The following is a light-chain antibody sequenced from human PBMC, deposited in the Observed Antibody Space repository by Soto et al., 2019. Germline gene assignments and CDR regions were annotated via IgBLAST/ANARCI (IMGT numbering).Light chain of an antibody. Sequence: QSALTQPASVSGSPGQSITISCTGTSSDVGGYNYVSWYQQHPGKAPKLMIYDVSNRPSGVSNRFSSSKSGNTASLTISGLQAEDEADYYCSSYTSSNTPVFGTGTKLTVL. J-gene: IGLJ1*01. CDR1: SSDVGGYNY. CDR2: DVS. CDR3: SSYTSSNTPV. V-gene: IGLV2-14*01.